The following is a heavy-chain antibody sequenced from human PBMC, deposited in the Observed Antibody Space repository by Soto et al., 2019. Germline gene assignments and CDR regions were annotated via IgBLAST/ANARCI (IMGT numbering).Heavy chain of an antibody. CDR3: ARDGTEYYGEYYDY. Sequence: VGSLRLSCATSGFTFSDYYMSWIRQAPGKGLEWVSYIGTRGNTKYYADSVRGRFTISRDNAKNSLYLQMNSLRADDTAVYYCARDGTEYYGEYYDYWGQGIPVTVSS. CDR2: IGTRGNTK. CDR1: GFTFSDYY. V-gene: IGHV3-11*01. J-gene: IGHJ4*02. D-gene: IGHD4-17*01.